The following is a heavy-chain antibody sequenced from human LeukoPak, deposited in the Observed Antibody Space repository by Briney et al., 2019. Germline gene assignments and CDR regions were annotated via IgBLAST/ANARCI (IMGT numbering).Heavy chain of an antibody. D-gene: IGHD2-2*02. V-gene: IGHV3-23*01. CDR1: GFTFSSYA. J-gene: IGHJ4*02. Sequence: GGSLRLSCAASGFTFSSYAMSWVRQAPGKGLEWVSAISGSGGSTYYADSVKGRFTISRDNSKNTLYLQMNSLRAEDTAAYYCAKDLDCSSTSCDRDYWGQGTLVTVSS. CDR2: ISGSGGST. CDR3: AKDLDCSSTSCDRDY.